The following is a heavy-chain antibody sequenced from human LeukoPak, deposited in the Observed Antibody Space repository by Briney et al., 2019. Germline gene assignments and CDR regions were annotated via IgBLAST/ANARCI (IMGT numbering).Heavy chain of an antibody. CDR2: IFHSGST. D-gene: IGHD5-24*01. CDR1: GGSISSTYW. J-gene: IGHJ4*02. V-gene: IGHV4-4*02. Sequence: SGTLSLTCAVSGGSISSTYWWSWVRQPPGKGLEWIGEIFHSGSTNYNPSLKSRVTISVDTSKNQFSLKLSSVTAADTAVYYCARGRVQMATTPFDYWGQGTLVTVSS. CDR3: ARGRVQMATTPFDY.